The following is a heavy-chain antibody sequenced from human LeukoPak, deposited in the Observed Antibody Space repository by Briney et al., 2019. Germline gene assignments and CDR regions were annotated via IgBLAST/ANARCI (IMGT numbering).Heavy chain of an antibody. CDR3: ARVLGYCSGGGCSEYFQH. CDR1: GGSISSYY. J-gene: IGHJ1*01. CDR2: IYYSGGT. V-gene: IGHV4-59*01. D-gene: IGHD2-15*01. Sequence: PSETLSLTCTVSGGSISSYYWSWIRQPPGRGLEWIGYIYYSGGTNYNPSLRSRVTISVDTSKNQFSLKLSSVTAADTAVYYCARVLGYCSGGGCSEYFQHWGQGTLVTVSS.